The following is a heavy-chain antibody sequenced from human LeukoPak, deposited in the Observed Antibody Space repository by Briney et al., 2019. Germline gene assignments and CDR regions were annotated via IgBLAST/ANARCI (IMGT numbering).Heavy chain of an antibody. CDR2: INTDGSST. D-gene: IGHD3-3*01. J-gene: IGHJ3*02. V-gene: IGHV3-74*01. Sequence: GGSLRLSCAASGFTFSGSAMHWVRQAPGKGLVWVSRINTDGSSTSYADSVKGRFTISRDNAKNTLYLQMNSLRAEDTAVYYCARNFWSGYYRDAFDIWGQGTMVTVSS. CDR3: ARNFWSGYYRDAFDI. CDR1: GFTFSGSA.